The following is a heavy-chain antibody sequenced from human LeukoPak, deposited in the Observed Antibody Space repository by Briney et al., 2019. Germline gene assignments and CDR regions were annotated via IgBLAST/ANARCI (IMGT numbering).Heavy chain of an antibody. D-gene: IGHD6-19*01. CDR2: IYRDGST. CDR3: ARTSVEVAEDYFDY. V-gene: IGHV3-53*01. J-gene: IGHJ4*02. Sequence: GGSLRLSCAASGLSVNSNYMSWLRQAPGKGLEWVSVIYRDGSTYYADSVKGRFTISRENSKNTLYLHVTGLRVEDTAVYYCARTSVEVAEDYFDYWGQGTLVIVSS. CDR1: GLSVNSNY.